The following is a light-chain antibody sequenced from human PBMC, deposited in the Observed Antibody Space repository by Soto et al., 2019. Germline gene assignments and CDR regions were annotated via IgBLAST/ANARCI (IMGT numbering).Light chain of an antibody. CDR1: SSDVGGYDY. J-gene: IGLJ1*01. V-gene: IGLV2-8*01. Sequence: QCVLNQPPSAYGSPGQAVSISCNGTSSDVGGYDYVSWYQQHPGKAPKLMSYQVTKRPSRVTDRLSGSKSGNTAPLTDSGLQADDEADNYCRSYAGSKTFVFGTGTKVTVL. CDR3: RSYAGSKTFV. CDR2: QVT.